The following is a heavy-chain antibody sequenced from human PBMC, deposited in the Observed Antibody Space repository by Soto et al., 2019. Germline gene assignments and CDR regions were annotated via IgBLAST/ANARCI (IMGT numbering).Heavy chain of an antibody. CDR3: AKVMSGGYHPPGTFDL. CDR1: GFTFSSYA. V-gene: IGHV3-23*01. CDR2: ISGSGGST. D-gene: IGHD3-22*01. J-gene: IGHJ3*01. Sequence: VGSLRLSCAASGFTFSSYAMSWVRQAPGKGLEWVSAISGSGGSTYYADSVKGRFTISRDNSKNTLYLQMNSLRAEDTAVYYCAKVMSGGYHPPGTFDLRGQWTMVTLSS.